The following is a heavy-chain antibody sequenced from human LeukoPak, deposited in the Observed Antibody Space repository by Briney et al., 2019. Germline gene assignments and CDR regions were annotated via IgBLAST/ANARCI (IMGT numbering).Heavy chain of an antibody. CDR3: ARGGTYYDFWSGYRYYYYYGMDV. CDR1: GGSIRGSSYY. CDR2: IYYSGST. J-gene: IGHJ6*02. V-gene: IGHV4-61*05. Sequence: PSETLSLTCTVSGGSIRGSSYYWSWIRQPPGKGLEWIGYIYYSGSTNYNPSLKSRVTISVDTSKNQFSLKLSSVTAADTAVYYCARGGTYYDFWSGYRYYYYYGMDVWGQGTTVTVSS. D-gene: IGHD3-3*01.